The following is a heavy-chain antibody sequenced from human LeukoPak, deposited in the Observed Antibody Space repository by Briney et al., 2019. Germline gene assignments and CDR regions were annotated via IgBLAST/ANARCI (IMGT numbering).Heavy chain of an antibody. Sequence: PGGSLRLSCAASGFTFSSYWMGWVRQAPGKGLEWVANIKQDGSEKYYVDSVKGRFTISRDNAKNSLYLQMNSLRAEDTAVYYCARPSFYYDSSGYYYVNYFDYWGQGTLVTVSS. CDR2: IKQDGSEK. V-gene: IGHV3-7*01. CDR1: GFTFSSYW. D-gene: IGHD3-22*01. J-gene: IGHJ4*02. CDR3: ARPSFYYDSSGYYYVNYFDY.